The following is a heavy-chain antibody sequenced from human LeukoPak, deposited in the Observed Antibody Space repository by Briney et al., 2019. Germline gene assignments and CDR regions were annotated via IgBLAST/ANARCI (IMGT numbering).Heavy chain of an antibody. D-gene: IGHD3-9*01. V-gene: IGHV3-74*01. CDR2: INTDGSST. J-gene: IGHJ4*02. CDR1: GFTFSRYW. Sequence: PGGSLRLSCAASGFTFSRYWMNWVRQAPGKGLVWVSRINTDGSSTCYADSVKGRFTISRDNAKNTLYLQMNSLRAEDTALYYRAIEALRYFDWLPTPLDYWGQGTLVTVSS. CDR3: AIEALRYFDWLPTPLDY.